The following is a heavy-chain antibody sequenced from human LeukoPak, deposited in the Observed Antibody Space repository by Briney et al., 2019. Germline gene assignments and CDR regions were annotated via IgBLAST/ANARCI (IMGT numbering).Heavy chain of an antibody. D-gene: IGHD4-17*01. CDR3: ARGGATVTSDY. J-gene: IGHJ4*02. CDR2: ISSSSDYI. V-gene: IGHV3-21*05. Sequence: GGSLRLSCAASGFTFSSFGMNWVRQAPGKGLEWVSYISSSSDYIYYADSVKGRFTISRDNAKKSLYLQMNSLRAEDTAVYYCARGGATVTSDYWGQGTLVTVSS. CDR1: GFTFSSFG.